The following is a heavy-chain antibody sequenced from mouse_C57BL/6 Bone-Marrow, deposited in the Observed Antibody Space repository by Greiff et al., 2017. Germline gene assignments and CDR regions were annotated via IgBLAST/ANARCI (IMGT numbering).Heavy chain of an antibody. D-gene: IGHD3-2*02. CDR3: AIASSSGPSPAY. J-gene: IGHJ3*01. CDR2: IHPSDSDT. V-gene: IGHV1-74*01. CDR1: GYTFTSYW. Sequence: QVQLQQPGAELVKPGASVKVSCKASGYTFTSYWMHWVKQRPGQGLEWIGRIHPSDSDTNYNPKFKGKATLTVDTSSSTAYMQLSSLTSEDSAVYYCAIASSSGPSPAYWGQGTLVTVSA.